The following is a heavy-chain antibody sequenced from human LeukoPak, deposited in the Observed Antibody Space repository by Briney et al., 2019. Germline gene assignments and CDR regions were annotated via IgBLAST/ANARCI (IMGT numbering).Heavy chain of an antibody. V-gene: IGHV3-11*01. CDR2: ITNGGSTI. J-gene: IGHJ4*02. D-gene: IGHD1-26*01. CDR1: GFTFSDYN. CDR3: AGGLGVY. Sequence: GGSLRLSCAASGFTFSDYNMNWVRQAPGKGLEWVSYITNGGSTIHHADSVKGRFTISRDNAKNSLYLQMNSLRAEDTAVYYCAGGLGVYWGQGTLVTVSP.